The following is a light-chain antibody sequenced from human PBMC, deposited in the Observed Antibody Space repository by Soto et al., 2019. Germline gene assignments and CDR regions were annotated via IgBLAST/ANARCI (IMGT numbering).Light chain of an antibody. J-gene: IGKJ5*01. Sequence: EIVLTQSPGTLSLSPGERATLSCRASESVFSSRLVWYQQKAGQAPRLLIHGASTRATGTPARFSGSGSGTEFALTISSLQSEDFAVYYCQQYNNWPPITFGQGTRLEIK. CDR1: ESVFSSR. V-gene: IGKV3D-15*01. CDR3: QQYNNWPPIT. CDR2: GAS.